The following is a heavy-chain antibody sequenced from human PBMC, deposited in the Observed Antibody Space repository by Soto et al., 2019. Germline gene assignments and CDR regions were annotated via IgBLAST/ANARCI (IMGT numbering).Heavy chain of an antibody. D-gene: IGHD3-10*01. J-gene: IGHJ4*02. V-gene: IGHV3-33*01. CDR3: ARDPLNDHGSGTYFDY. Sequence: TGGSLRLSCAASGFSFTSCGMHWVRQAPGKGLEWVALIWNDGRKTYYADSVKGRFTISRDDSKNTLYLQMNSLRAEDTAVYYCARDPLNDHGSGTYFDYWGQGSLVTVSS. CDR2: IWNDGRKT. CDR1: GFSFTSCG.